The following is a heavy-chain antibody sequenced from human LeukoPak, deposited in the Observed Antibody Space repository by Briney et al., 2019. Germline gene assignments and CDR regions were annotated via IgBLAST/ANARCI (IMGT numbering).Heavy chain of an antibody. Sequence: SETLSLTCTVSGGSISSYYWSWIRQPPGKGLEWIGYIYYGGSTNYNPSLKSRVTISVDTSKNQFSLKLSSVTAADTAVYYCARHVAEDYYDSSGYYFDYWGQGTLVTVSS. CDR2: IYYGGST. CDR3: ARHVAEDYYDSSGYYFDY. CDR1: GGSISSYY. J-gene: IGHJ4*02. D-gene: IGHD3-22*01. V-gene: IGHV4-59*08.